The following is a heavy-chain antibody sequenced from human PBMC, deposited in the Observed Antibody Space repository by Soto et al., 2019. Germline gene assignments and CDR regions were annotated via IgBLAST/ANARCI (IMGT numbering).Heavy chain of an antibody. CDR1: GGSFSGYY. CDR2: INHSGST. D-gene: IGHD3-3*01. CDR3: ARNDVDFWSGYHPRYYYGMDV. J-gene: IGHJ6*02. Sequence: SETLSLTCAVYGGSFSGYYWSWIRQPPGKGLEWIGEINHSGSTNYNPSLKSRVTISVDTSKNQFSLKLSSVTAADTAVYYCARNDVDFWSGYHPRYYYGMDVWGLGTTVTVSS. V-gene: IGHV4-34*01.